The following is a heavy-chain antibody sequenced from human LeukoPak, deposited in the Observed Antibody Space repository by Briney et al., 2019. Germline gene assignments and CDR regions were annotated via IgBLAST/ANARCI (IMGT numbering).Heavy chain of an antibody. CDR1: GFTFSSYS. D-gene: IGHD3-3*01. CDR3: AREKYDFWSGYPFDY. CDR2: ISSSSSYI. V-gene: IGHV3-21*04. J-gene: IGHJ4*02. Sequence: GGSLRLSCAASGFTFSSYSMNWVRQAPGKGLEWVSSISSSSSYIYYADSVKGRFTISRDSAKNSLYLQMNSLRAEDTAVYYCAREKYDFWSGYPFDYWGQGTLVTVSA.